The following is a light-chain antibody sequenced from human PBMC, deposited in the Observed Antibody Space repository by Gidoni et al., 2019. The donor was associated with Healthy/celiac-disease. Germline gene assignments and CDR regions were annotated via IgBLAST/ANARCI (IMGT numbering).Light chain of an antibody. J-gene: IGKJ1*01. CDR3: QKYNSASWT. Sequence: RVTITCRASQGISNYLAWYQQNPGKVPKLLIYAASTLQSGVPSRFSGSGSGTDFTLTISSLQPEDVATYYCQKYNSASWTFGQXTKVEIK. CDR2: AAS. CDR1: QGISNY. V-gene: IGKV1-27*01.